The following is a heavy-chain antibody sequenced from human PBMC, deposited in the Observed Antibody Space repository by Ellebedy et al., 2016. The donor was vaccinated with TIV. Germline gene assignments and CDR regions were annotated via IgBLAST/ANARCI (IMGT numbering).Heavy chain of an antibody. CDR2: LYYSGNT. CDR1: GFTFSSYA. Sequence: GSLRLSCAASGFTFSSYAMSWIRQPPGKGLEWIGYLYYSGNTNYNPSLKRRVTMSVDTSKNQFSLKLSSVTAADTAIYYCARRYTSGWAPFHYWGQGTLVTVSS. V-gene: IGHV4-59*01. D-gene: IGHD6-19*01. CDR3: ARRYTSGWAPFHY. J-gene: IGHJ4*02.